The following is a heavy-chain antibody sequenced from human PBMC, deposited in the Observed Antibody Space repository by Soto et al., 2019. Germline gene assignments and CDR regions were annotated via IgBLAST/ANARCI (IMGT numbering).Heavy chain of an antibody. CDR2: VRNKVHGYST. D-gene: IGHD3-22*01. Sequence: GESRTLSCESSGFTFSGLHMDWVRPAPGKGLEWVGRVRNKVHGYSTHYAASVKGRFTISRDDSKSIDYLQMNSLKTEDTAVYYCARYYFDSSGYYAYWGQGT. CDR1: GFTFSGLH. V-gene: IGHV3-72*01. J-gene: IGHJ4*02. CDR3: ARYYFDSSGYYAY.